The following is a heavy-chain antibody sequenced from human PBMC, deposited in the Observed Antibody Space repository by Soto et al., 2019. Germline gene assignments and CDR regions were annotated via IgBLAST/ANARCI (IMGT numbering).Heavy chain of an antibody. V-gene: IGHV4-39*01. D-gene: IGHD1-1*01. CDR3: AMYRRTGNSDY. CDR2: IYYSGST. J-gene: IGHJ4*02. Sequence: QLQLQESGPGLVKPSETLSLTCTVSGGSISSSSYYWGWIRQPPGKGLEWIGSIYYSGSTYYNPSLKSRVTISVDTSKNQFSLKLSSVTAADTAVYYCAMYRRTGNSDYWGQGTLVTVSS. CDR1: GGSISSSSYY.